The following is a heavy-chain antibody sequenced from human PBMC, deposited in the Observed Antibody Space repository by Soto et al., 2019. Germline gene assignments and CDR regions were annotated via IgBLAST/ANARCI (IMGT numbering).Heavy chain of an antibody. V-gene: IGHV3-30*18. CDR1: GFTFSSYG. CDR3: AKDVHGDYEVREYYGMDV. D-gene: IGHD4-17*01. Sequence: GGSLRLSCAASGFTFSSYGMHWVRQAPGKGLEWVAVISYDGSNKYYADSVKGRFTISRDNSKNTLYLQMNSLRAEDTAVYYCAKDVHGDYEVREYYGMDVWGQGTTVTVSS. J-gene: IGHJ6*02. CDR2: ISYDGSNK.